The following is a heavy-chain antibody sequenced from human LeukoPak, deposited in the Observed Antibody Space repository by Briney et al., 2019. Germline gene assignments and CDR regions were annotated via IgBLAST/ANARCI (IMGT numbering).Heavy chain of an antibody. J-gene: IGHJ6*03. CDR1: GFTFSTYS. CDR3: ARVAGDFWSGYYYYYYYMDV. Sequence: GGSLRLSCVASGFTFSTYSMNWVRQAPGKGLEWVSYISSGSSTIYYADSVKGRFTISRDNAKNSLYLQMNSLRAEDTAVYYCARVAGDFWSGYYYYYYYMDVWGKGTTVTVSS. CDR2: ISSGSSTI. V-gene: IGHV3-48*04. D-gene: IGHD3-3*01.